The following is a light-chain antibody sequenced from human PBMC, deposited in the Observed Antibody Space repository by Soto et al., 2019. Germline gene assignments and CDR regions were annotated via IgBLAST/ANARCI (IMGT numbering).Light chain of an antibody. CDR3: SSYTSSSTPLCV. Sequence: SALTQPASVSGSPGQSITISCTGTSSDVGGYNYVSWYQQHPGKAPKPMIYDVSNRPSGVSNRFSGSKSGNTASLTISGLQAEDEADYYCSSYTSSSTPLCVFGTGTKVTVL. V-gene: IGLV2-14*01. CDR1: SSDVGGYNY. J-gene: IGLJ1*01. CDR2: DVS.